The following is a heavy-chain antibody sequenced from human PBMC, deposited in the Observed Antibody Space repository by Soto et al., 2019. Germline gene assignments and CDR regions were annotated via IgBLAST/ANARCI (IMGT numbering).Heavy chain of an antibody. D-gene: IGHD1-26*01. V-gene: IGHV3-30*18. CDR1: GFTFSSYA. CDR3: AKVGERWDLTVHYDY. CDR2: ISYDGVNP. J-gene: IGHJ4*02. Sequence: QVQLVESGGGVVQPGRSLRLSCAASGFTFSSYAMHWVRQAPGKGLEWVAVISYDGVNPYYADSVKGRFTISRDDSRNTLYLQMNSLRAEDTAVYYCAKVGERWDLTVHYDYWGQGTLVTVSS.